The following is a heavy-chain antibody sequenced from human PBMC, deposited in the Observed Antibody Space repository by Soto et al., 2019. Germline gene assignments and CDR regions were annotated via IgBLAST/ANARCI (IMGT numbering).Heavy chain of an antibody. Sequence: EVQLVESGGGLEKPGGSLRLACAASGFTFSHVWMRWVRQAPGKGLEWVGRIKRKIDGETIDYAAPVKGRFTISRDDSKDTLYLQMTSLKTEDTAVYYCATDASCSSTNGPLAFDLWGQGTVVTVSS. CDR3: ATDASCSSTNGPLAFDL. CDR2: IKRKIDGETI. J-gene: IGHJ3*01. V-gene: IGHV3-15*01. D-gene: IGHD2-2*01. CDR1: GFTFSHVW.